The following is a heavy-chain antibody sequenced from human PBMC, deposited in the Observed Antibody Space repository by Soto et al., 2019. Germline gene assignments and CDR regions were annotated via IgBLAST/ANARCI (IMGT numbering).Heavy chain of an antibody. CDR1: GGSISSVGYS. J-gene: IGHJ4*02. Sequence: SETLSLTCAVSGGSISSVGYSWSWIRQPPRKGLEWIGYIYHSGSTYYNPSLKSRVTISVDRSKNQFSLKLSSVTAADTAVYYCARGGVDYYDSSGYYFSPYYFDYWGQGTLVSVSS. CDR2: IYHSGST. D-gene: IGHD3-22*01. V-gene: IGHV4-30-2*01. CDR3: ARGGVDYYDSSGYYFSPYYFDY.